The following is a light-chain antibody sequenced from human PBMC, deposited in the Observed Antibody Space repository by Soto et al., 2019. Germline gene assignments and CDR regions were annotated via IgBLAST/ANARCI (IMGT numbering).Light chain of an antibody. V-gene: IGKV2-28*01. CDR2: LGV. Sequence: VMTQSPLSLPVTPGEPASISCRSSHSLLHSNGYNYLDWYLQKPGQSPQLLIYLGVGRASGVPDRFSGSGSGTDFTLTISRLEPEDFAVYYCQQYGSSPITFGQRTRLEIK. CDR3: QQYGSSPIT. J-gene: IGKJ5*01. CDR1: HSLLHSNGYNY.